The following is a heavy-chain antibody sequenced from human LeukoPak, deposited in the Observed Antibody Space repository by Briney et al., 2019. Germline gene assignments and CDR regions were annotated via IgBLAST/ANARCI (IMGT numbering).Heavy chain of an antibody. D-gene: IGHD2-15*01. V-gene: IGHV4-59*08. J-gene: IGHJ3*02. CDR2: IYYSGST. CDR1: GGSISSYY. CDR3: ARGGEDDDAFDI. Sequence: SETLSLTCTVSGGSISSYYWSWIRQPPGKGLEWIGYIYYSGSTNYNPSLKSRVTISVDTSKNQFSLKLSSVTAADTAVYYCARGGEDDDAFDIWGQGTMVTVSS.